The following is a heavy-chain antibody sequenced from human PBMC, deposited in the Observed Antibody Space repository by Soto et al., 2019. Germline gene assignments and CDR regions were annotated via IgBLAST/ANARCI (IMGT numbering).Heavy chain of an antibody. CDR1: GFTFSSYS. CDR3: AKDRTVAARNFDY. Sequence: LRLSCAASGFTFSSYSMNWVRQAPGKGLEWVSSISTSVDATYYADSVKGRFTISRDDSKNTLYLQMNSLRAEDSAVYYCAKDRTVAARNFDYWGQGTQVTVSS. CDR2: ISTSVDAT. V-gene: IGHV3-23*01. D-gene: IGHD6-6*01. J-gene: IGHJ4*02.